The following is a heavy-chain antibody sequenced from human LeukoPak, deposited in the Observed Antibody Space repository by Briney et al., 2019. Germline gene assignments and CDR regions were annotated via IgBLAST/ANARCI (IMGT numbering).Heavy chain of an antibody. CDR2: ISYDGSNK. Sequence: GGSLRLSCAASGFTFSSYAMHWVRQAPGKGLEWVAVISYDGSNKYYADSVKGRFTISRDNSKNTLYLQMNSLRAEDTAVYYCAREPQTGYSSSWYPNPLSYWGQGTLVTVSS. J-gene: IGHJ4*02. V-gene: IGHV3-30*01. CDR3: AREPQTGYSSSWYPNPLSY. D-gene: IGHD6-13*01. CDR1: GFTFSSYA.